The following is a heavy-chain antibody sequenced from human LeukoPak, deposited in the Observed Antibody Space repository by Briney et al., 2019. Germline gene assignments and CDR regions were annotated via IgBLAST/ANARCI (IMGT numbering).Heavy chain of an antibody. V-gene: IGHV3-7*01. CDR3: ARTKNSGRYYYFDY. CDR2: IKPDGSEK. Sequence: GGSLRLSCADSGFTFSTYWMSWLRQVPGKGLEWAANIKPDGSEKYYADSVKGRFSISRDNAKNSLYLQMNNLRAEDTAVYYCARTKNSGRYYYFDYWGPGTLVTVSS. D-gene: IGHD3-22*01. CDR1: GFTFSTYW. J-gene: IGHJ4*02.